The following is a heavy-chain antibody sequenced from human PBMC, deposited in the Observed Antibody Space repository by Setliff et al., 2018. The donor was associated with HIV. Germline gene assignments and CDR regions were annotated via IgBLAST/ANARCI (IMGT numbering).Heavy chain of an antibody. CDR3: ARAVVPTYYDVLTGYVYYMDV. J-gene: IGHJ6*03. V-gene: IGHV1-69*13. D-gene: IGHD3-9*01. Sequence: SVKVSCKASGYIFTDYYIHWVRQAPGQGLEWMGGIIPIFGTTNYAQMFQGRVTMTADESTSTVHMELSSLRSEDTAVYYCARAVVPTYYDVLTGYVYYMDVWGKGTTVTVSS. CDR2: IIPIFGTT. CDR1: GYIFTDYY.